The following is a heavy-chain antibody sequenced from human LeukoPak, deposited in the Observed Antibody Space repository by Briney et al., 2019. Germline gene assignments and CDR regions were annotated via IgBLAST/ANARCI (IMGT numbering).Heavy chain of an antibody. CDR2: IYPGDSDT. J-gene: IGHJ4*02. Sequence: GESLKISCMGSGYSFTGYWIGWVRQMPGKGLEWMGIIYPGDSDTRYSPSFQGQVTISGDKSISTAYLQWSSLKASDTAMYYCARGGHGSGSYYNTFDYWGQGTLVTVSS. V-gene: IGHV5-51*01. CDR1: GYSFTGYW. CDR3: ARGGHGSGSYYNTFDY. D-gene: IGHD3-10*01.